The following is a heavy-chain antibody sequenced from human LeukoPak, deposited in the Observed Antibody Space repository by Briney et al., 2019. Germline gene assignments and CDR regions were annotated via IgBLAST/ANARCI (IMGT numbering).Heavy chain of an antibody. Sequence: GGSLRLSCAASGFTFSSYNMHWVRQAPGKGLEWVAVFSYDGSTKYYADSVKGRFTISRDNSMNTLFLQRNSLRAEDTAMYYWARRQPASCLDYWGQGTLVTVSS. CDR2: FSYDGSTK. J-gene: IGHJ4*02. CDR3: ARRQPASCLDY. V-gene: IGHV3-30-3*01. CDR1: GFTFSSYN. D-gene: IGHD2-15*01.